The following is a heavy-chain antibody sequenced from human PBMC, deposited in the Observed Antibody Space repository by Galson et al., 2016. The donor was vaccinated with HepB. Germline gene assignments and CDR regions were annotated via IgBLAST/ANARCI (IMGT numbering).Heavy chain of an antibody. J-gene: IGHJ4*02. D-gene: IGHD5-18*01. Sequence: SLRLSCAASGFTFSSYGMHWVRQAPGKGLEWVAVISNDGSNKWYADSVKGRFIISRDNSKNTLYLQMSSLRAEDTAIYYCAKARIQLWLRSYFDNWGQGTLVTVSS. V-gene: IGHV3-30*18. CDR3: AKARIQLWLRSYFDN. CDR2: ISNDGSNK. CDR1: GFTFSSYG.